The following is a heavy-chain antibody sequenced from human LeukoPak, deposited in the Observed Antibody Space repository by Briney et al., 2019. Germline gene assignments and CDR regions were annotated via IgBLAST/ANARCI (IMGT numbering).Heavy chain of an antibody. CDR3: ARGRPAHYFDS. CDR2: IYSGGYT. J-gene: IGHJ4*02. D-gene: IGHD6-6*01. Sequence: PGGSLRLSCAASGFTVSSTYLTWVRQAPGKGLEWLSVIYSGGYTHYADSVKGRFFISRDISENMVYLQMNSLSVEDTAVYFCARGRPAHYFDSWGQGTLVTVSS. CDR1: GFTVSSTY. V-gene: IGHV3-66*01.